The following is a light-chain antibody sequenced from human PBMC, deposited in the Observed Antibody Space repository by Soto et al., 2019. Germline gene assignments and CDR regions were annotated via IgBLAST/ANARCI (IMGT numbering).Light chain of an antibody. CDR1: SSNIGDNY. CDR3: AAWDDSLSGYV. J-gene: IGLJ1*01. Sequence: QSVLTQPPSASGTPGQKVTISCSGSSSNIGDNYVYWHQQLPGTAPKLLIYRNNQRPSGVPDRFSGSKSGTSAPLAISGLRSEDEADYYCAAWDDSLSGYVFGPGTKVTV. CDR2: RNN. V-gene: IGLV1-47*01.